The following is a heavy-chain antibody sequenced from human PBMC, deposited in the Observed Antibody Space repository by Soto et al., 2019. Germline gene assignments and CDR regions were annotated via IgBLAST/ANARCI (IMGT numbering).Heavy chain of an antibody. CDR3: AIVLYYGSGSYSPYGMAV. V-gene: IGHV1-69*01. D-gene: IGHD3-10*01. J-gene: IGHJ6*02. CDR1: GVSFNNNG. Sequence: QVQLVQSGAEVKKPGAPVKVSCKTSGVSFNNNGIGWVRQAPVHGLEWMGGVSPPFRTPHYERKFQSRISSTAGSSTGTVNLELSSLTSEATAQYYCAIVLYYGSGSYSPYGMAVGGQGNTVRVSS. CDR2: VSPPFRTP.